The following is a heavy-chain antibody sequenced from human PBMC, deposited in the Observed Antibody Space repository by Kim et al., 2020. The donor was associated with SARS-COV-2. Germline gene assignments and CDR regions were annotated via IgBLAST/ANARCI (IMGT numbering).Heavy chain of an antibody. J-gene: IGHJ4*02. CDR3: ARGSDDCGGNLFDY. Sequence: TPSLKSRVTISVDTSNNQFSMMLGSVTAADTAVYYCARGSDDCGGNLFDYWGQGTLVTVSA. V-gene: IGHV4-59*09. D-gene: IGHD4-17*01.